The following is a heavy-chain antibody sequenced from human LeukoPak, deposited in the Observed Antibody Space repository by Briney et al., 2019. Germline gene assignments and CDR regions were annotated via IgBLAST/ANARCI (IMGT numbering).Heavy chain of an antibody. D-gene: IGHD3-10*01. J-gene: IGHJ4*02. CDR2: ISYDGSNK. CDR3: AKDAVRGVMRYYFDY. V-gene: IGHV3-30*18. Sequence: GGPLKLSCAPSGFTFSSYAMHGVRQAPGKGREWVAVISYDGSNKYYADSVKGRFTISRDNSKNTLYLQMNSLRAEDTAVYYCAKDAVRGVMRYYFDYWGQGTLVTVSS. CDR1: GFTFSSYA.